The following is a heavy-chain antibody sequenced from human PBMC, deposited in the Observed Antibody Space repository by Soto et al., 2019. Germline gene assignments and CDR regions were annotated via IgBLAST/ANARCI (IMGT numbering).Heavy chain of an antibody. J-gene: IGHJ6*02. V-gene: IGHV1-18*01. Sequence: ASVKVSCKASGYTFTSYGISWVRQAPGQGLEWMGWISAYNGNTNYAQKLQGRVTMTTDTSTSTAYMELRSLRSDDTAVYYGARQGSSIAVAGRRGMDVWGQGTTVTSP. CDR2: ISAYNGNT. CDR1: GYTFTSYG. CDR3: ARQGSSIAVAGRRGMDV. D-gene: IGHD6-19*01.